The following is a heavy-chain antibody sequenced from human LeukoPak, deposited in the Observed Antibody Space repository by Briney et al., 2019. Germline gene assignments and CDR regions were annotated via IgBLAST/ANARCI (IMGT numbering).Heavy chain of an antibody. Sequence: PSETLSLTCTVSGGSISSSGKYGAWIRQPPGKGLEWMGSMFYSGTTYYNPSLKSRVTISVDTSKNQFSLKLSSVTAADTAVYYCARRGGYYSPWDFDYWGQGTLVTVSS. J-gene: IGHJ4*02. CDR2: MFYSGTT. V-gene: IGHV4-39*01. D-gene: IGHD3-22*01. CDR3: ARRGGYYSPWDFDY. CDR1: GGSISSSGKY.